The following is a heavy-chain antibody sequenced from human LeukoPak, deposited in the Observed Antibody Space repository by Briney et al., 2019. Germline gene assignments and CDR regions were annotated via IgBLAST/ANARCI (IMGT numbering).Heavy chain of an antibody. CDR3: ARHWQAEVLRYFDLLFDY. CDR1: GGSISSYY. CDR2: IYYSGST. V-gene: IGHV4-59*08. Sequence: PSETLSLTCTVSGGSISSYYWSWIRQPPGKGLEWIGYIYYSGSTNYNPSLKSRVTISVDTSKNQFSLKLSSVTAADTAVYYSARHWQAEVLRYFDLLFDYWGQGTLVTVSS. D-gene: IGHD3-9*01. J-gene: IGHJ4*02.